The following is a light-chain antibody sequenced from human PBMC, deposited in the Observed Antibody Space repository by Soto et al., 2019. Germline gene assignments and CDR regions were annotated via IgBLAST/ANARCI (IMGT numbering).Light chain of an antibody. CDR2: DVS. V-gene: IGKV3-11*01. CDR3: QQRSNWPRT. CDR1: QSVSSS. Sequence: EIVLTQSPATLSLSPGERATLSCRASQSVSSSLGWYQQKPGQAPRLLIYDVSNRATGIPARFSGSGSGTDFTLTISSLEPEDFAVYYCQQRSNWPRTFGQGTKLEIK. J-gene: IGKJ2*01.